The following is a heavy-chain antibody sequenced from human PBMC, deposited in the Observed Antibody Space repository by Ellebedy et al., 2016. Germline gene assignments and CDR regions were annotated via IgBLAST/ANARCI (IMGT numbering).Heavy chain of an antibody. CDR3: ARVSDSLVGWYNCFDN. CDR1: GDSINSYY. CDR2: FSYSGST. J-gene: IGHJ5*01. Sequence: SETLSLTXSVSGDSINSYYWNWIRQPPGQGLEWIAPFSYSGSTNYNPSLKSRVTISFDTSKNQFSLNLNSVTAADTAVYYGARVSDSLVGWYNCFDNWGQGTVVTVSS. D-gene: IGHD6-19*01. V-gene: IGHV4-59*08.